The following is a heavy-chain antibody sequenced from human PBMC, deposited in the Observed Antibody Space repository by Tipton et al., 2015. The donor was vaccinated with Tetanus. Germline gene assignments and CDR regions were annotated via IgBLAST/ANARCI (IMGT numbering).Heavy chain of an antibody. V-gene: IGHV4-34*01. J-gene: IGHJ6*02. CDR3: ARQNARDVWQQRQWVNYFYGLDV. CDR2: INHSGST. Sequence: TLSLTCAVYGGSFSAYYWSWIRQSPGKGLEWIGEINHSGSTTYSPSFKSRVTISVDTPKNQFSLRLDSVTVADTAVYYCARQNARDVWQQRQWVNYFYGLDVWGQGTTVTVSS. CDR1: GGSFSAYY. D-gene: IGHD1-26*01.